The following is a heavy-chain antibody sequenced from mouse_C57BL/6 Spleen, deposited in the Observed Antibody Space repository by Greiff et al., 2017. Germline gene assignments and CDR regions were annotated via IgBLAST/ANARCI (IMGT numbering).Heavy chain of an antibody. CDR2: INPSSGYT. CDR3: ARNWEGFAY. V-gene: IGHV1-4*01. J-gene: IGHJ3*01. CDR1: GYTFTSYT. Sequence: VQLQESGAELARPGASVKMSCKASGYTFTSYTMHWVKQRPGQGLEWIGYINPSSGYTKYNQKFKDKATLTADKSSSTAYMQLSSLTSEDSAVYYCARNWEGFAYWGQGTLVTVSA. D-gene: IGHD4-1*01.